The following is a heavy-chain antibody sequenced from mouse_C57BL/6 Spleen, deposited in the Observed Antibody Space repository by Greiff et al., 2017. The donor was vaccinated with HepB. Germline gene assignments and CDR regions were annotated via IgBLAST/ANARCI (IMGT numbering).Heavy chain of an antibody. CDR2: IDPSDSYT. Sequence: VQLKQSGAELVMPGASVKLSCKASGYTFTSYWMHWVKQRPGQGLEWIGEIDPSDSYTNYNQKFKGKSTLTVDKSSSTAYMQLSSLTSEDSAVYYCARYYYGSSPWFAYWGQGTLVTVSA. CDR1: GYTFTSYW. D-gene: IGHD1-1*01. V-gene: IGHV1-69*01. J-gene: IGHJ3*01. CDR3: ARYYYGSSPWFAY.